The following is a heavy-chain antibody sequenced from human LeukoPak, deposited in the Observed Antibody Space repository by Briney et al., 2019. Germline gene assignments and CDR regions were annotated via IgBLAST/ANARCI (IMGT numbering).Heavy chain of an antibody. Sequence: PSQTLSLTCAVSGGSISSSNWWSWVRQPPGKGLEWIGEIYHSGSTNYNPSLKSRVTISVDKSKNHFSLKLSSVTAADTAVYYCASRIAMTGRYWYFALWGRGTLVTVSS. V-gene: IGHV4-4*02. J-gene: IGHJ2*01. CDR1: GGSISSSNW. D-gene: IGHD6-19*01. CDR2: IYHSGST. CDR3: ASRIAMTGRYWYFAL.